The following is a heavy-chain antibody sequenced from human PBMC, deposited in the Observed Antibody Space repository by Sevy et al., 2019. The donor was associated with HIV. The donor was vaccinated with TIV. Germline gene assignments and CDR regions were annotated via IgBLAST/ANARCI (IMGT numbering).Heavy chain of an antibody. CDR2: ISSDGGNI. Sequence: GGSLRLSCAASGFTLSDYAMHWVRQAPGKGLEYVSGISSDGGNIFYANSVKGRFTVTRDTSKNTLYLQMGSLRGEDIAVYYCAREDRAEAGTGGFDYWGLGTLVTVSS. V-gene: IGHV3-64*01. CDR1: GFTLSDYA. J-gene: IGHJ4*02. D-gene: IGHD6-19*01. CDR3: AREDRAEAGTGGFDY.